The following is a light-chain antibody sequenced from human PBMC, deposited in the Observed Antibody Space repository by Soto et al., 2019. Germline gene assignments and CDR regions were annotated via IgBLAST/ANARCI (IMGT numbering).Light chain of an antibody. CDR3: QQRSNWPPLLT. V-gene: IGKV3-11*01. Sequence: ETVLPQSPATLSLSPGERATLSCRASQSVGSYLAWYQQKPGQAPRLLIYDASTRATGIPARFSGSGSGTHFTLNISSLETEDFAVYYCQQRSNWPPLLTFGGGTKVEIK. J-gene: IGKJ4*01. CDR2: DAS. CDR1: QSVGSY.